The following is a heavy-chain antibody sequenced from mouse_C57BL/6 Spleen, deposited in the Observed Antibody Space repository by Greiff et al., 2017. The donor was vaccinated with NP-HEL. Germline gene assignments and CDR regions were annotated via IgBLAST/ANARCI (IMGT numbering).Heavy chain of an antibody. CDR2: ISGGGGNT. Sequence: EVQGVESGGGLVKPGGSLKLSCAASGFTFSSYTMSWVRQTPEKRLEWVATISGGGGNTYYPDSVKGRFTISRDNAKNTLYLQMSSLRSEDTALYYCARHERSSYAMDYWGQGTSVTVSS. V-gene: IGHV5-9*01. J-gene: IGHJ4*01. D-gene: IGHD1-1*01. CDR3: ARHERSSYAMDY. CDR1: GFTFSSYT.